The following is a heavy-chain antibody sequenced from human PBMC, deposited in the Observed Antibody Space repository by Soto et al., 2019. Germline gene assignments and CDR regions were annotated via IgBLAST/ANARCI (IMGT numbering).Heavy chain of an antibody. CDR2: IYYTGST. CDR3: ANFSWYFDL. V-gene: IGHV4-59*01. J-gene: IGHJ2*01. CDR1: GGSISSYY. Sequence: QVQLQESGPGLVKPSETLSLTCTVSGGSISSYYWSWIRQPPGKGLEWIGYIYYTGSTNYNPSLKSRVTIAVETARKQFSLQLGSVTAADTGVYCWANFSWYFDLWGRGTLVTVSS.